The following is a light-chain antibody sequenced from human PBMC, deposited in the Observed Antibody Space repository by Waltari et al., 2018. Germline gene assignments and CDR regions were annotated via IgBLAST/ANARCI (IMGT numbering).Light chain of an antibody. CDR1: EGLRTW. Sequence: DIQMAQSPSSVSASVGDTVTITCRASEGLRTWLAWYQQKPGKAPKLLIYGASILQSGVAARFSGSGSGTDFTLTISNLQADDFASYYCQQAHTFPFTFGPGTKVYIK. CDR2: GAS. CDR3: QQAHTFPFT. J-gene: IGKJ3*01. V-gene: IGKV1-12*01.